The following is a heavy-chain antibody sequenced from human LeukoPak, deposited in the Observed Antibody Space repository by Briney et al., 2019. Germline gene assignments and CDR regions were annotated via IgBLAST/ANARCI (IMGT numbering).Heavy chain of an antibody. CDR3: ARVPVHSDFWSGIPTGYYMDV. CDR1: GFTFSSYA. V-gene: IGHV3-23*01. Sequence: GGSLRPSCAASGFTFSSYAMSWVRQAPGKGLEWVSAISGSGGSTYYADSVKGRFTISRDNSKNTLYLQMNSLRAEDTALYHCARVPVHSDFWSGIPTGYYMDVWGKGTTVTVSS. D-gene: IGHD3-3*01. CDR2: ISGSGGST. J-gene: IGHJ6*03.